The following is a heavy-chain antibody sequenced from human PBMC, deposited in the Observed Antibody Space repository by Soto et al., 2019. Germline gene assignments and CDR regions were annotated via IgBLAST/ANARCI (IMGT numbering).Heavy chain of an antibody. D-gene: IGHD4-17*01. V-gene: IGHV4-30-2*01. CDR3: ARAHYGDYGYGMDG. CDR2: IYHSGST. J-gene: IGHJ6*02. CDR1: GGSISSDGYS. Sequence: SETLCLTCAVSGGSISSDGYSWSWIRQPPGKGLEWIGYIYHSGSTYYNPSLKSRVTISVDRSKNQFSLKLSSVTAADTAVFFCARAHYGDYGYGMDGWGQGTTVTVSS.